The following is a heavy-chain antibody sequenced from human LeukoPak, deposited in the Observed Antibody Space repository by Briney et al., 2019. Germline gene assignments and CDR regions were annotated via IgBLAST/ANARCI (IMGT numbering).Heavy chain of an antibody. J-gene: IGHJ3*01. D-gene: IGHD3-10*01. CDR2: SKYDGSTK. CDR3: ARSDYFHN. CDR1: GFSLSGSW. Sequence: GGSLRLSCEASGFSLSGSWMHWVRQALGKGLMWVSQSKYDGSTKSYAASVRGRFTISRDNAKNTLYLHMDSLRAEDTAVYYCARSDYFHNWGQGTMVVVSA. V-gene: IGHV3-74*01.